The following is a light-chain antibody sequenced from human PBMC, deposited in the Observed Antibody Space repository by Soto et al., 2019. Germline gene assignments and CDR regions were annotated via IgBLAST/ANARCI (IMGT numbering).Light chain of an antibody. J-gene: IGLJ3*02. V-gene: IGLV1-44*01. CDR3: AAWDDSLNGRV. CDR2: SNN. CDR1: SSNIGTNT. Sequence: QSVLTQPPSASGTPGQWVTISCSGSSSNIGTNTVNWYQQVPGTAPKLLIFSNNQRPSGVPDRFSGSKSGTSASLAISGLQSEDEADYYCAAWDDSLNGRVFGGGTKLTV.